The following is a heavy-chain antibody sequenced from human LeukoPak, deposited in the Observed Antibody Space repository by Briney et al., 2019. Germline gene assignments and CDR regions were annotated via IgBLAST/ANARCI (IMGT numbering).Heavy chain of an antibody. CDR2: TYYRSKWYN. D-gene: IGHD6-6*01. CDR3: GIDKNDYNISYLPYYCYMDV. J-gene: IGHJ6*03. CDR1: GDSLSSNTAA. V-gene: IGHV6-1*01. Sequence: SQTLSLTCALSGDSLSSNTAAWTWLRQSPSRGLEWLGRTYYRSKWYNDYAVSVKSLITIDSDTSKNQFSLQLNSVTPEDTAMYYCGIDKNDYNISYLPYYCYMDVWGKGSTVTVSS.